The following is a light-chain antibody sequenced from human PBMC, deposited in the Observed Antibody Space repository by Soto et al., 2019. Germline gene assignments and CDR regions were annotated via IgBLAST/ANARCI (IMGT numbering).Light chain of an antibody. Sequence: QYALTQPPSASGSPGQSVTISCTGRSSDVGGYNYVSWYQQHPGKAPKLMIYEVSKRPSGVPDSLSGSKSGNTASLTVSGLQAEDEADYYCSSYGGSNTVVFGGGTKLTVL. CDR1: SSDVGGYNY. CDR2: EVS. V-gene: IGLV2-8*01. CDR3: SSYGGSNTVV. J-gene: IGLJ2*01.